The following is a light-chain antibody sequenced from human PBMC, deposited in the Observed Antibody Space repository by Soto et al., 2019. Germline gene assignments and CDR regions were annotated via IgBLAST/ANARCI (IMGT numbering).Light chain of an antibody. CDR3: HQYGSTPFT. Sequence: EIVLTQSPGTLSLSPGDRATLSCSASQSVSTNYLAWYQQKLGQAPRLLIYGASSRATGIPDRFSGNGSGTDIPLTISRLEPDDFAVYYCHQYGSTPFTFVPGTKVDIK. V-gene: IGKV3-20*01. CDR1: QSVSTNY. J-gene: IGKJ3*01. CDR2: GAS.